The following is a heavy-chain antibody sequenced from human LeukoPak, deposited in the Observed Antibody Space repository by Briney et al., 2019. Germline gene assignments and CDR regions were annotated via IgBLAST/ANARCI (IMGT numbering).Heavy chain of an antibody. D-gene: IGHD2-2*02. V-gene: IGHV1-18*01. Sequence: ASVKVSCKASGYTFTSYGISWVRQAPGQGLEWMGWISAYNGNTNYAQKLQGRVTMTTDTSTSTAYMKLRSLRSDDTAVYYCAKNRYCSTSCHNAWFDYWGQGTLVTVSS. CDR2: ISAYNGNT. CDR3: AKNRYCSTSCHNAWFDY. CDR1: GYTFTSYG. J-gene: IGHJ4*02.